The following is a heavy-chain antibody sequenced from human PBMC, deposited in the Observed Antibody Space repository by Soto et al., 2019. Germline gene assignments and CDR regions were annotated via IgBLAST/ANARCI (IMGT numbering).Heavy chain of an antibody. V-gene: IGHV3-30*18. CDR2: ISYDGSNK. J-gene: IGHJ4*02. CDR1: GFTFSSYG. D-gene: IGHD4-4*01. Sequence: PGGSLRLSCAASGFTFSSYGMHWVRQAPGKGLEWVAVISYDGSNKYYADSVKGRFTISRDNSKNTLYLQMNSLRAEDTAVYYCAKAAFTVTRTAPFDYWGQGTLVTVSS. CDR3: AKAAFTVTRTAPFDY.